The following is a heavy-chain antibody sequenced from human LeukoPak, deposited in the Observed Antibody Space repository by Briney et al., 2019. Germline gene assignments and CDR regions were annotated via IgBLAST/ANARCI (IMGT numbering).Heavy chain of an antibody. J-gene: IGHJ3*02. D-gene: IGHD1-14*01. CDR1: GFTFSIYW. CDR2: IDNDGSDT. Sequence: GGSLRLSCAASGFTFSIYWIHWVRQAPGKGLAWVSRIDNDGSDTIFADSVKGRFTLSRDNAKNTVYLQMNSLRAEDTAVYYCARGGFHHGFDIWGQGTMVTVS. V-gene: IGHV3-74*01. CDR3: ARGGFHHGFDI.